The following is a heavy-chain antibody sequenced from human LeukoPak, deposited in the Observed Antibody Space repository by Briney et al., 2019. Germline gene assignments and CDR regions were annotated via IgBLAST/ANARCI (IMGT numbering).Heavy chain of an antibody. CDR1: GYTFTNYG. V-gene: IGHV1-2*02. CDR3: ARAPQIRYFDWLDV. Sequence: ASVKVSCKASGYTFTNYGISWVRQAPGQGLEWMGWINPNSGGTNYAQKFQGRVTMTRDTSISTAYMELSRLRSDDTAVYYCARAPQIRYFDWLDVWGKGTTVTISS. J-gene: IGHJ6*04. CDR2: INPNSGGT. D-gene: IGHD3-9*01.